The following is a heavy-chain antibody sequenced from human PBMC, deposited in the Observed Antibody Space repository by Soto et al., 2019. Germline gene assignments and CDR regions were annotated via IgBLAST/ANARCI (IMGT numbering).Heavy chain of an antibody. CDR3: ARSHNLITEDAQVADFDY. J-gene: IGHJ4*02. Sequence: QITLKESGPPLVKPTQTLTLTCTFSGFALTTDGVGVGWVRQPPGEALEWLALIYWDDDERYSPSLKTRLTITKDTSKNQVVLIMTNMDLLDSATYYCARSHNLITEDAQVADFDYWGQGNLVTVSS. V-gene: IGHV2-5*02. CDR1: GFALTTDGVG. D-gene: IGHD5-12*01. CDR2: IYWDDDE.